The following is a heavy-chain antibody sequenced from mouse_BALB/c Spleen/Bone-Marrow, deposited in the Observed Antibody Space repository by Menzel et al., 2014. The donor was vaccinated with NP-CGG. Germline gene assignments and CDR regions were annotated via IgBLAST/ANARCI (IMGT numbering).Heavy chain of an antibody. CDR2: IRNKAYGDTT. J-gene: IGHJ4*01. D-gene: IGHD2-12*01. V-gene: IGHV7-3*02. CDR3: ATDIDDSCDGARTMDY. CDR1: GFTFSDYY. Sequence: EVQRVESGGGLVQPGGSLRLSCATSGFTFSDYYISWVRQPPGKALEWLGFIRNKAYGDTTEYSASVKGRFTISRDNSQSILYLQMNALRAEDSGTYYCATDIDDSCDGARTMDYWSQGASGTRSS.